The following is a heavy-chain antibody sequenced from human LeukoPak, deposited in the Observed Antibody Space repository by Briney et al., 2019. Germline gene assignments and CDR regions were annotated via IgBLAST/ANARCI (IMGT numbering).Heavy chain of an antibody. J-gene: IGHJ4*02. CDR3: VREGLERRTNFDY. CDR2: ISMNVQTT. Sequence: GGSLRLSCSASGFTFTSHVTHWVRQAPGKGLQYVSGISMNVQTTYYAGSVKGRFTISRDSSKNTVYLQMNSLTAEDAAVYYCVREGLERRTNFDYWGQGTLASVSS. CDR1: GFTFTSHV. D-gene: IGHD1-1*01. V-gene: IGHV3-64D*06.